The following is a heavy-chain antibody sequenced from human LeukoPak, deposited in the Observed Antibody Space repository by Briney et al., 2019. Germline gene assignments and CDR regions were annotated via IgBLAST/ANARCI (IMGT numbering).Heavy chain of an antibody. CDR2: ISSSRSYI. D-gene: IGHD3-10*01. Sequence: GGSLRLSCAASGFTFSSYSMNWVRQAPGKGLEWVSFISSSRSYIYYADSVKGRFTISRDNAKNSLYLQMNSLRAEDTAVYYCARERYDSGSYPWFDPWGQGTLVTVSS. CDR1: GFTFSSYS. V-gene: IGHV3-21*04. J-gene: IGHJ5*02. CDR3: ARERYDSGSYPWFDP.